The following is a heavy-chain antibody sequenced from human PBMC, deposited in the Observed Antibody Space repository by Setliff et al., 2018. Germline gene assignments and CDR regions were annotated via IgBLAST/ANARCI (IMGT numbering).Heavy chain of an antibody. D-gene: IGHD3-3*01. CDR2: IYSDGSA. V-gene: IGHV4-4*07. Sequence: PSETLSLTCSVSGGIIYDHWWTWIRQPAGAGLEWIGRIYSDGSADYSPSLRSRVTISVDKSKNQFFLKLTSMTAADTALYFCARERQGGFLEWAPFDSWGQGVVVTVSS. CDR3: ARERQGGFLEWAPFDS. J-gene: IGHJ4*02. CDR1: GGIIYDHW.